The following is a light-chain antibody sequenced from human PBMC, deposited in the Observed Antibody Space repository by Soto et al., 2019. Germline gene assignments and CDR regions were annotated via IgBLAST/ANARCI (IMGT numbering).Light chain of an antibody. CDR3: QQYSTSLT. J-gene: IGKJ4*02. Sequence: EIFMTQSPATLSVSPGEKVILSCRSSESVGSTLAWYQQKPGQAPRLIISGASTRATGVPARFSGSGSGTEFTITISSLQSEDFAVYFCQQYSTSLTFGGGTTLEIK. V-gene: IGKV3-15*01. CDR2: GAS. CDR1: ESVGST.